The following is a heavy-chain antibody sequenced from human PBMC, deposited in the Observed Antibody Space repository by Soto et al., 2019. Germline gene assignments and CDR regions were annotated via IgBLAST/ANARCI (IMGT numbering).Heavy chain of an antibody. Sequence: PSETLSLTCTVSVGSISSADYYWSWIRQPPGKGLEWIGYIYYSGSTYYKSSLKSRVTISEDTSKNQFSLKLTSVTAADTAVYYCARTYYYDSSGYDYFDYWGQGTLVTVSA. J-gene: IGHJ4*02. CDR3: ARTYYYDSSGYDYFDY. V-gene: IGHV4-30-4*02. CDR1: VGSISSADYY. CDR2: IYYSGST. D-gene: IGHD3-22*01.